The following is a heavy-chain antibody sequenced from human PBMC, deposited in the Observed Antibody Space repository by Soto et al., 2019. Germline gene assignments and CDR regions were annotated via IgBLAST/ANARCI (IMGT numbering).Heavy chain of an antibody. CDR1: GYTFTSYG. J-gene: IGHJ6*02. D-gene: IGHD2-2*01. CDR2: ISAYNGNT. CDR3: ARGYCISTSCYADYYYGMDV. V-gene: IGHV1-18*01. Sequence: QVQLVQSGAEVKKPGASVKVSCKASGYTFTSYGISWVRQAPGQGLEWMGWISAYNGNTNYAQKLQGRVTMTTDTSTSTAYMEPRSLRSDDSAVYYCARGYCISTSCYADYYYGMDVWGQGTTVTVSS.